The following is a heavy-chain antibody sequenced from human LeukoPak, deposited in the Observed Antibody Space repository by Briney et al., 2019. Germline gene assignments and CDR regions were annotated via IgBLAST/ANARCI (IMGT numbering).Heavy chain of an antibody. Sequence: GGSLRLSCAASGFTFSSYWMSWVRQAPGKGLEWVANIKQDGSEKYYVDSVKGRFTISRDNAKDSLYLQMNSLRAEDTAVYCCARTTGGDYFDYWGQGTLVTVSS. CDR1: GFTFSSYW. V-gene: IGHV3-7*01. J-gene: IGHJ4*02. CDR2: IKQDGSEK. CDR3: ARTTGGDYFDY. D-gene: IGHD4-11*01.